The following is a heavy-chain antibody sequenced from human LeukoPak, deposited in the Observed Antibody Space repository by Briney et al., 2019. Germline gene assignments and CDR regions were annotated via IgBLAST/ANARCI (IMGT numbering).Heavy chain of an antibody. D-gene: IGHD3-22*01. J-gene: IGHJ4*02. V-gene: IGHV4-61*08. CDR1: GGSISSGGNS. CDR3: ARESPGEIVVD. CDR2: IYYSGST. Sequence: PSQTLSLTCAVSGGSISSGGNSWSWIRQPPGKGLEWIGYIYYSGSTNYNPSLKSRVTISVDTSKNQFSLKLSSVTAADTAVYYCARESPGEIVVDWGQGTLVTVSS.